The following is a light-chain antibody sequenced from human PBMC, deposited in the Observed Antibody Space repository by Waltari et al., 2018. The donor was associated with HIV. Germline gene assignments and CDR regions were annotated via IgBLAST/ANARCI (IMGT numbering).Light chain of an antibody. Sequence: QSALTQPPSASGSPGQSVTISCNGTSSDVGGNNYVSWYQQYPGKAPRLMIYEVYKRPSGVPRRFSGSNSGNTASLTVSGLQAEDEANYYCSSYAGINTYVLFGGGTKLTVL. CDR1: SSDVGGNNY. CDR3: SSYAGINTYVL. CDR2: EVY. V-gene: IGLV2-8*01. J-gene: IGLJ2*01.